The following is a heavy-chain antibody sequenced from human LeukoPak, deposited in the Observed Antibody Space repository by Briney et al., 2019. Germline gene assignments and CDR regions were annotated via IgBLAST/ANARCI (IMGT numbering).Heavy chain of an antibody. J-gene: IGHJ4*02. V-gene: IGHV4-34*01. CDR2: INHSGST. D-gene: IGHD5-18*01. CDR1: GGSFSGYY. CDR3: ARAGEGYGHVRDFDY. Sequence: SETLSLTCAVYGGSFSGYYWSWIRQPPGKGLEWIGEINHSGSTNYNPSLKSRGTISVDTSKNQLSLKLSSVTAADTAVYYCARAGEGYGHVRDFDYWGQGTLVTVSS.